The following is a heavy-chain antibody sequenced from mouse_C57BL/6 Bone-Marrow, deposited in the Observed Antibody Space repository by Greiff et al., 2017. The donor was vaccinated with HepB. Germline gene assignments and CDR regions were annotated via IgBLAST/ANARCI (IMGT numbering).Heavy chain of an antibody. CDR3: ARHAPSYGSSLYAMDY. D-gene: IGHD1-1*01. CDR1: GFSLTSYG. V-gene: IGHV2-6-1*01. Sequence: QVQLQQSGPGLVAPSQSLSITCTVSGFSLTSYGVHWVRQPPGKGLEWLVVIWSDGSTTYNSALKSRMSISKDNSKSQVFLKMNSLQTDDTAMYYCARHAPSYGSSLYAMDYWGQGTSVTVSS. CDR2: IWSDGST. J-gene: IGHJ4*01.